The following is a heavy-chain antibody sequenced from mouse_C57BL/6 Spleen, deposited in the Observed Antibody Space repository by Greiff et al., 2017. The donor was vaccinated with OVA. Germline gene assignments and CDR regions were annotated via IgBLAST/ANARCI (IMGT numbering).Heavy chain of an antibody. D-gene: IGHD2-4*01. CDR1: GYSITSGYD. V-gene: IGHV3-1*01. Sequence: EVKLMESGPGMVKPSQSLSLTCTVTGYSITSGYDWHWIRHFPGNKLEWMGYISYSGSTNYNPSLKSRISITHDTSKNHFFLKLNSVTTEDTATYYCAREGYDYDGLGYFDVWGTGTTVTVSS. CDR2: ISYSGST. J-gene: IGHJ1*03. CDR3: AREGYDYDGLGYFDV.